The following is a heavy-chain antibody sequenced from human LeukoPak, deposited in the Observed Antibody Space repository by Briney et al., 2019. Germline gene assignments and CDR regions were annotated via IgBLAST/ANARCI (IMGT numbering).Heavy chain of an antibody. D-gene: IGHD6-6*01. CDR2: IYYSGST. CDR1: GGSISSSSYY. J-gene: IGHJ5*02. CDR3: ARQQREYSSSYSWFDP. V-gene: IGHV4-39*01. Sequence: PSETLSLICTVSGGSISSSSYYWGWIRQPPGKGLEWIGSIYYSGSTYYNPSLKSRVTISVDTSKNQFSLKLSSVTAADTAVYYCARQQREYSSSYSWFDPWGQGTLVAVSS.